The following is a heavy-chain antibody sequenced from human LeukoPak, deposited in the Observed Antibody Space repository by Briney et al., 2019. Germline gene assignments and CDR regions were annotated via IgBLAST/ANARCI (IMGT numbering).Heavy chain of an antibody. V-gene: IGHV4-4*07. CDR2: IYSSGST. CDR1: GGSINSYY. Sequence: SETLSLTCTVSGGSINSYYWSCIRQPAGKGLEWIGHIYSSGSSGKGLEWIGHIYSSGSTNYNPSLKSRVTMSVDTSKNQFSLKLSPVTAADTAVYYCARSYSANDVYAVFDYWGQGTLVTVSS. CDR3: ARSYSANDVYAVFDY. D-gene: IGHD5-12*01. J-gene: IGHJ4*02.